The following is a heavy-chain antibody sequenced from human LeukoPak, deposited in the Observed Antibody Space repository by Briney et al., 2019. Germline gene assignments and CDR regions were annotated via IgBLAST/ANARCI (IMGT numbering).Heavy chain of an antibody. Sequence: PSETLSLTYAVSGGSISSYYWSWIRQPAGKGLEWIGRIYTSGSTNYNPSLKSRVTMSVDTSKNQFSLKLSSVTAADTAVYYCARDGRYAQTFDYWGQGTLVTVSS. CDR3: ARDGRYAQTFDY. CDR2: IYTSGST. CDR1: GGSISSYY. V-gene: IGHV4-4*07. D-gene: IGHD3-9*01. J-gene: IGHJ4*02.